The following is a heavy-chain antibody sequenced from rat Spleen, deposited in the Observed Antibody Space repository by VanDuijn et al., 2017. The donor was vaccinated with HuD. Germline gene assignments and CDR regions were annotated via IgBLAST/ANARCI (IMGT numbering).Heavy chain of an antibody. J-gene: IGHJ2*01. D-gene: IGHD4-1*01. V-gene: IGHV5-31*01. Sequence: EVQLVESGGGLVQPGGSLRLSCVASGFTFKNYWMTWIRQVPGKGLEWVASITNASGRTYYPDSVKGRFTISRDDSTSTLYLQMDSLRSEDTATYYCANLRYGDYFEYWGQGVMVTVSS. CDR1: GFTFKNYW. CDR3: ANLRYGDYFEY. CDR2: ITNASGRT.